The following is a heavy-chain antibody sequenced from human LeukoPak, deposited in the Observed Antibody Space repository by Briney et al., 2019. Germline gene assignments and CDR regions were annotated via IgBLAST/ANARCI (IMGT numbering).Heavy chain of an antibody. CDR2: ISYSGST. V-gene: IGHV4-59*01. CDR1: GDSITNYY. Sequence: SETLSLTCTVSGDSITNYYWSWIRQPPGKGLEWIGYISYSGSTDYNPSLQSRVTISVDMSKNQFSLRLTFVTAADTAVYHRARKEWVPYYFDYWGQGALVTVSS. J-gene: IGHJ4*02. D-gene: IGHD1-26*01. CDR3: ARKEWVPYYFDY.